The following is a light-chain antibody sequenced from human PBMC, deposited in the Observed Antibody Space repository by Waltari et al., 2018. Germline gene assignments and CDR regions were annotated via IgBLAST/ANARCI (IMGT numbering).Light chain of an antibody. CDR3: QQYNSLFT. Sequence: DIQMTQSPSTLSASVGDRVTITCRASQNINTYLAWYQQKPGKTPKLLISKASSLESGVPSRFSGSGSETDFTLTISSLQPDDCATYCCQQYNSLFTFGPGTKVDVK. CDR1: QNINTY. CDR2: KAS. J-gene: IGKJ3*01. V-gene: IGKV1-5*03.